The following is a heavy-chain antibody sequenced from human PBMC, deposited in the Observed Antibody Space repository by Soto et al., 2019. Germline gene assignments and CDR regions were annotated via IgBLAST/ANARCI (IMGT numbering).Heavy chain of an antibody. J-gene: IGHJ5*02. CDR2: INPNSGAS. V-gene: IGHV1-2*02. D-gene: IGHD2-2*01. CDR1: GYTFTGYY. Sequence: ASVKVSCKASGYTFTGYYIHWVRQALGQGLEWVGGINPNSGASNYAQKFQGRVTMTRDTSISTAYMELSSLRSDDTAVYYCARYCSSTSCQFDPRGQGTLVTVSS. CDR3: ARYCSSTSCQFDP.